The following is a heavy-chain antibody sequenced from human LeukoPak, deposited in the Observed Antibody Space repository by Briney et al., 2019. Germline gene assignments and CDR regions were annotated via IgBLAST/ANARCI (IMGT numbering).Heavy chain of an antibody. CDR3: AKDPNGDYIGAFDM. J-gene: IGHJ3*02. CDR1: GFSFSNYG. Sequence: GGSLRLSCAASGFSFSNYGMHWVRQPPGKGLEWVAVLWFDGTNKYYADSVKGRFTISRDNFKNTLYLQMNSLRAEDTAVYHCAKDPNGDYIGAFDMWGQGTMVTVSS. V-gene: IGHV3-33*06. D-gene: IGHD4-17*01. CDR2: LWFDGTNK.